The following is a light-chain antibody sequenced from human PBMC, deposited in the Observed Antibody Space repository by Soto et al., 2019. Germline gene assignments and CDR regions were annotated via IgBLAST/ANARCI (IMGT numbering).Light chain of an antibody. J-gene: IGLJ2*01. CDR1: SGHSNYV. CDR3: QTWGSGTVA. V-gene: IGLV4-69*01. Sequence: LVLTQSPSASASLGASVKLTCTLSSGHSNYVTAWHQQQSEKGPRFLMKIHSDGSHRKGDGIPDRFSGSSSGAERYLTISSLQSEDEADYYCQTWGSGTVAFGGGTKVTVL. CDR2: IHSDGSH.